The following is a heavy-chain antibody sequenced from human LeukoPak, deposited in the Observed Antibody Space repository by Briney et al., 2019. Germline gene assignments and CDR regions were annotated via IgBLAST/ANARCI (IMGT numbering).Heavy chain of an antibody. Sequence: PSETLSLTCTISGGSISSDYWSWIRQPPGKGLEWVGFIYYTGSTNYNPPLKSRVTISVDMSKNQFSLKLTSVTAADTAVYYCARRGYGDSPLERWGQGTLVTVSS. J-gene: IGHJ4*02. V-gene: IGHV4-59*08. CDR1: GGSISSDY. CDR2: IYYTGST. D-gene: IGHD4-17*01. CDR3: ARRGYGDSPLER.